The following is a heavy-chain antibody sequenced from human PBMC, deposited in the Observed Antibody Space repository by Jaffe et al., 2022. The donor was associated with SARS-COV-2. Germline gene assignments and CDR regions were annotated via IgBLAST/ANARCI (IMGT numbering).Heavy chain of an antibody. Sequence: QVQLVQSGAEVKKPGASVKVSCKASGYTFTGYYMHWVRQAPGQGLEWMGRINPNSGGTNYAQKFQGRVTMTRDTSISTAYMELSRLRSDDTAVYYCAKVFIAVAGRGRGDAFDIWGQGTMVTVSS. D-gene: IGHD6-19*01. CDR2: INPNSGGT. CDR1: GYTFTGYY. J-gene: IGHJ3*02. CDR3: AKVFIAVAGRGRGDAFDI. V-gene: IGHV1-2*06.